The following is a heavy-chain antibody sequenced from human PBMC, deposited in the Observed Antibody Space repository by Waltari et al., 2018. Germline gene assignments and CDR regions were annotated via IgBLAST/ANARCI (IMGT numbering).Heavy chain of an antibody. V-gene: IGHV4-38-2*02. CDR3: AREGSGSRGARWIDP. CDR2: IYYTGST. Sequence: QVQLQESGPGLVKPSETLSLTCAVSGYSISSGYHWGWIRQPPGKGLEWLGSIYYTGSTNHNPSLKSRVTISMDTSKNQISVRLTSVTAADTAFYYCAREGSGSRGARWIDPWGQGTLVTVSS. D-gene: IGHD1-26*01. CDR1: GYSISSGYH. J-gene: IGHJ5*02.